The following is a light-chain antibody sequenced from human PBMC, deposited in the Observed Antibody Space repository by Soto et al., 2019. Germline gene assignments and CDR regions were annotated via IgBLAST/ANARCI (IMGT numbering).Light chain of an antibody. CDR3: QQSFTIPYT. CDR2: SAS. Sequence: DIQMTQSPSSLSASVGDRVTITCRASQNIRNYLNWYQQKPGKAPNLLIYSASTLRSGVPSRFSGSGSGTDFSLTISSLQPEDFASYHCQQSFTIPYTFGQGTNVAIK. CDR1: QNIRNY. V-gene: IGKV1-39*01. J-gene: IGKJ2*01.